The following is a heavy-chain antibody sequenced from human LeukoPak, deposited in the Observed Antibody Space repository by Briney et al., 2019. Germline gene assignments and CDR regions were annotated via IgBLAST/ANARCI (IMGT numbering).Heavy chain of an antibody. CDR1: GFTFSTYG. J-gene: IGHJ4*02. Sequence: GGSLRLPCAASGFTFSTYGMHWVRQAPGKGLEWLAFIRFDGTNKYYADSVKGRFAISRDSSKNTLYLQMNSLRAEDTAVYYCAKGYCSGSCYNGLDYWGQGTLVTVSS. CDR3: AKGYCSGSCYNGLDY. D-gene: IGHD2-15*01. V-gene: IGHV3-30*02. CDR2: IRFDGTNK.